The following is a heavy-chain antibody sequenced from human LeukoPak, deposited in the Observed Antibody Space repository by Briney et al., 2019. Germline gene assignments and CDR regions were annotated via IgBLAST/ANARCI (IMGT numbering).Heavy chain of an antibody. D-gene: IGHD3-22*01. Sequence: TGGSLRLSCAASGFTFSSYGMHWVRQAPGKGLEWVAVISYDGSNKYYADSVKGRFTISRDNSKNTLYLQMNSLRAEDTAVYYCARDVNYYDSSGYPQAIVYWGQGTLVTVSS. CDR1: GFTFSSYG. J-gene: IGHJ4*02. V-gene: IGHV3-30*03. CDR2: ISYDGSNK. CDR3: ARDVNYYDSSGYPQAIVY.